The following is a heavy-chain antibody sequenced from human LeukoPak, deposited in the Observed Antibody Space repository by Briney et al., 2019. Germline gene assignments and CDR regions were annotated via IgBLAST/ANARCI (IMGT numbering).Heavy chain of an antibody. CDR2: INPNSDGT. Sequence: ASVKVSCKASGYTFTGYYMHWVRQAPGQGLEWMGWINPNSDGTNYAQKFQGRVTMTRDTSISTAYMELSRLRSDDTAVYYCARDLESHYYDSSGYYLPRDYWGQGTLVTVSS. J-gene: IGHJ4*02. D-gene: IGHD3-22*01. CDR1: GYTFTGYY. V-gene: IGHV1-2*02. CDR3: ARDLESHYYDSSGYYLPRDY.